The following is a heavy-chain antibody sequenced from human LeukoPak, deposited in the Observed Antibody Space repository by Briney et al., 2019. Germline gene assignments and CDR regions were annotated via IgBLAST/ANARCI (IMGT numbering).Heavy chain of an antibody. D-gene: IGHD6-13*01. CDR1: GGPISSYY. CDR3: AREPRYSSSWLVDY. CDR2: ISYSGSI. Sequence: PSETLSLTCIVSGGPISSYYWSWIRQPPGKGLEWIGYISYSGSINYNPSLKSRVTISVDTSKNQFSLKLSSVTAADTAVYYCAREPRYSSSWLVDYWGQGTLVTVSS. J-gene: IGHJ4*02. V-gene: IGHV4-59*01.